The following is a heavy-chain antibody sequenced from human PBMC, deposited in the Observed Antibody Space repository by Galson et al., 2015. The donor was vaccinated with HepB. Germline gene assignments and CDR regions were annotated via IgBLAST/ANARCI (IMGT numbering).Heavy chain of an antibody. D-gene: IGHD5-18*01. CDR1: GFTFSSYS. CDR2: ISSSSSYI. J-gene: IGHJ4*02. V-gene: IGHV3-21*01. Sequence: SLRLSCAASGFTFSSYSMNWVRQAPGKGLEWVSSISSSSSYIYYADSVKGRFTISRDNAKNSLYLQMNSLRAEDTAVYYCACTRRNVDTAKPYYFDYWGQGTLVTVSS. CDR3: ACTRRNVDTAKPYYFDY.